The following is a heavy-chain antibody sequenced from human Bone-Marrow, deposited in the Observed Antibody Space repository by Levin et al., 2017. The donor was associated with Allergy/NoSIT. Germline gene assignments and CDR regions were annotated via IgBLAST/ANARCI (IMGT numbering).Heavy chain of an antibody. CDR2: NWSDGNEK. V-gene: IGHV3-30*02. CDR3: AKDLGHRAGAFHI. D-gene: IGHD3/OR15-3a*01. J-gene: IGHJ3*02. Sequence: PGESLKISCAASGFAFINYGIHWVRQAPGKGLEWVAVNWSDGNEKIYADSVRGRCTISRDNLKDTVYLQLNSLRPDDTALYYCAKDLGHRAGAFHIWGQGTMVIVSS. CDR1: GFAFINYG.